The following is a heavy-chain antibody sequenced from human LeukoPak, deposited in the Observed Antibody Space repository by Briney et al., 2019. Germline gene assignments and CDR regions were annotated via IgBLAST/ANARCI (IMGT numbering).Heavy chain of an antibody. CDR1: GYSISSGYY. V-gene: IGHV4-38-2*02. CDR2: IYHSGST. J-gene: IGHJ4*02. D-gene: IGHD3-22*01. Sequence: PSETLSLTCTVSGYSISSGYYWGWIRQPPGKGLEWIGSIYHSGSTYYNPSLKSRVTMSVDTSKNQFSLKLSSVTAADTAVYYCARVRGSPYYDSSGWNYFDYWGQGTLVTVSS. CDR3: ARVRGSPYYDSSGWNYFDY.